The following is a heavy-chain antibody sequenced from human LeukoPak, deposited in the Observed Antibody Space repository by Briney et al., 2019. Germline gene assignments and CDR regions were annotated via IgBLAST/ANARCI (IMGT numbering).Heavy chain of an antibody. D-gene: IGHD6-19*01. V-gene: IGHV4-4*09. J-gene: IGHJ5*02. CDR1: GGSISSYY. Sequence: SETLSLTCTVSGGSISSYYWSWIRQPPGKGLEWIGYIYTSGSTNYNPSLKSRVIISVDTSKNQFSLKLSSVTAADTAVYYCARHGGSVGFDPWGQGTLVTVSS. CDR3: ARHGGSVGFDP. CDR2: IYTSGST.